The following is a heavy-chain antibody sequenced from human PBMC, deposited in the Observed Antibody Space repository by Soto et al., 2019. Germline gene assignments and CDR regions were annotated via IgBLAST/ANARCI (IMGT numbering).Heavy chain of an antibody. CDR3: AREVEYTSAFGISSSFDY. J-gene: IGHJ4*02. D-gene: IGHD6-19*01. Sequence: GGSLRLSCAASGFTLSSYAIHWVRQAPGKGLEWVTVISKGGSNLYFADSVKGRFTISRDNSKNTLYLQMNSLRSEDTAVYYCAREVEYTSAFGISSSFDYWGQGTLVTAPQ. CDR1: GFTLSSYA. CDR2: ISKGGSNL. V-gene: IGHV3-30-3*01.